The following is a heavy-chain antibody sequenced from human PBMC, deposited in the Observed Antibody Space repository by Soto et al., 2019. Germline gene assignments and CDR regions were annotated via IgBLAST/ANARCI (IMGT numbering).Heavy chain of an antibody. J-gene: IGHJ3*02. CDR1: GGTLSDHG. Sequence: QVQLEQSGAEVKKPGSSVKVSCKASGGTLSDHGVAWLGQAPGQGLEWMGGTIPVFNTAKYAQKFQGRVTVTADKFTNIAYTELSCLRPEDTAFYFCARGVYGSGNYYTGPSAFDIWGQGTMVIVSS. D-gene: IGHD3-10*01. V-gene: IGHV1-69*06. CDR2: TIPVFNTA. CDR3: ARGVYGSGNYYTGPSAFDI.